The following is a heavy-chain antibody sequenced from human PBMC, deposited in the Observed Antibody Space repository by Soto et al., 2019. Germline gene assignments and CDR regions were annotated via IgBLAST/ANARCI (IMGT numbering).Heavy chain of an antibody. D-gene: IGHD1-26*01. CDR2: INPSGGST. Sequence: GASVKVSCKASGYTFTSYYMHWLRQSPGQGLKWMGIINPSGGSTSYAQKFQGRVTMTRDTSTSTVYMELSSLRSEDTAVYYCARTSPTTYYFDYWGQGTLVTVSS. J-gene: IGHJ4*02. CDR3: ARTSPTTYYFDY. CDR1: GYTFTSYY. V-gene: IGHV1-46*01.